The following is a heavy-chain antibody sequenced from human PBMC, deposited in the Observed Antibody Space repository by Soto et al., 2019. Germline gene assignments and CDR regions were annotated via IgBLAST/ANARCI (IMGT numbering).Heavy chain of an antibody. CDR2: IYHTRST. Sequence: QVQLQESGPGLVKPSATLSLTCAVSGGSISSSNWWSWVRQPPGQRLKWIGEIYHTRSTNYNPSLTRRVTTSVDKFKHQISLKLSSVTAADTAVYYCERNAGQEQSFGYWGQGTLVTVSS. V-gene: IGHV4-4*02. CDR1: GGSISSSNW. CDR3: ERNAGQEQSFGY. D-gene: IGHD1-1*01. J-gene: IGHJ4*02.